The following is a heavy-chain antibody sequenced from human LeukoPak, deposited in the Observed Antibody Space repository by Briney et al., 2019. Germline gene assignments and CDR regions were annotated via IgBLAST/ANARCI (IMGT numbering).Heavy chain of an antibody. J-gene: IGHJ5*02. D-gene: IGHD6-19*01. CDR2: IRYDGSNK. CDR1: GFTFSSYG. V-gene: IGHV3-30*02. Sequence: AGGSLRLSCAASGFTFSSYGMHWVRQAPGKGLERVAFIRYDGSNKYYADSVKGRFTISRDNSKNTLYLQMNSLRAEDTAVYYCTRAEQWLAHNWFDPWGQGTLVTVSS. CDR3: TRAEQWLAHNWFDP.